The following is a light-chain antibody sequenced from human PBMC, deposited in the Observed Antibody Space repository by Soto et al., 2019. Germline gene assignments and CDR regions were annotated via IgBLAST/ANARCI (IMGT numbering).Light chain of an antibody. CDR2: GAS. J-gene: IGKJ2*01. CDR3: QQYGSP. V-gene: IGKV3-20*01. Sequence: EIVLTQSPGTLSLSPGERATLSCRASQSVSSSYLAWYQQKPGQAPRLLIYGASSRATGIPDRFSGSGSGTDFTLTISRLEPEDFAVYYCQQYGSPFGQWTKLEIK. CDR1: QSVSSSY.